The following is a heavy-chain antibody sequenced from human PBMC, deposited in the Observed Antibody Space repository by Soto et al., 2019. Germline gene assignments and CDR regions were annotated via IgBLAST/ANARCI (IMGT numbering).Heavy chain of an antibody. V-gene: IGHV4-34*01. CDR3: ARQRSLYCSYGYYCDYKDV. CDR2: INHSGST. Sequence: PSETLSLTCAVYGGSFSGYYWSWIRQPPGKGLEWIGEINHSGSTNYNPSLKGRVTISVDTSKNQFSLKLSSVTAADTAVYYCARQRSLYCSYGYYCDYKDVWGKGTTDIGSS. CDR1: GGSFSGYY. J-gene: IGHJ6*03. D-gene: IGHD2-8*02.